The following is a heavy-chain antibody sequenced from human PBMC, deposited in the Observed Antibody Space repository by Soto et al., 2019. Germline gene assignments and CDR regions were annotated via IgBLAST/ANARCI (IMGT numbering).Heavy chain of an antibody. V-gene: IGHV3-23*01. J-gene: IGHJ4*02. CDR1: GFTFSSYA. Sequence: GGSLRLSCAASGFTFSSYAMSWVRQAPGKGLEWVSAISGSGGTTYYADSVKGRFTISRDNSKNTLYLQMNSLRAEDTAVYYCAKDRDCSGGSCYYDYWGQGTLVTVSS. CDR3: AKDRDCSGGSCYYDY. CDR2: ISGSGGTT. D-gene: IGHD2-15*01.